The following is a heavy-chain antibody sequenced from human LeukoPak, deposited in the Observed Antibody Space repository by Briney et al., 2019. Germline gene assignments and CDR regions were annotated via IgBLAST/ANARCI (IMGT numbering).Heavy chain of an antibody. CDR2: IRYDGSNK. Sequence: PGRSLRLSCAASGFTFSSYAMHWVRQAPGKGLEWVAFIRYDGSNKYYADSVKGRFTISRDNSKNTLYLQMNSLRAEDTAVYYCAKDNVGATSPDYYYMDVWGKGTTVTVSS. D-gene: IGHD1-26*01. J-gene: IGHJ6*03. CDR3: AKDNVGATSPDYYYMDV. V-gene: IGHV3-30*02. CDR1: GFTFSSYA.